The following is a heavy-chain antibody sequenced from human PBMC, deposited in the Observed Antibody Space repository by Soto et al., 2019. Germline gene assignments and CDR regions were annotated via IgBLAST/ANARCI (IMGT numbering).Heavy chain of an antibody. J-gene: IGHJ4*02. D-gene: IGHD3-16*02. CDR3: ARDGMITFGGVIVIRFDY. CDR2: INPNSGGT. CDR1: GYTFTVYY. Sequence: ASVKVSCKASGYTFTVYYMHWVRKAPGQGLEWMGWINPNSGGTNYAQKFQGRVTMTRDTSISTAYMELSRLRSDDTAVYYCARDGMITFGGVIVIRFDYWGQGTLVTVSS. V-gene: IGHV1-2*02.